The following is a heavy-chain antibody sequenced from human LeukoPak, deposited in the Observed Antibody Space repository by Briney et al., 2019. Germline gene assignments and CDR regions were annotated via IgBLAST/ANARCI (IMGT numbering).Heavy chain of an antibody. D-gene: IGHD5-24*01. J-gene: IGHJ3*02. CDR1: GGSVSSGRYY. V-gene: IGHV4-61*01. CDR2: IYYSGST. Sequence: SETLSLTCTVSGGSVSSGRYYWSWIRQPPGKGLEWIGYIYYSGSTNYSPSLKSQVTISVDTSKNQFSLKLSSVTAADTALYYCARLADSDDYNSLPPYDAFDIWGQGTMVTVSS. CDR3: ARLADSDDYNSLPPYDAFDI.